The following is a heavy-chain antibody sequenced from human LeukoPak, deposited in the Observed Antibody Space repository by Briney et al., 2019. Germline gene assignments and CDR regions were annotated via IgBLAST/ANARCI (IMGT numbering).Heavy chain of an antibody. Sequence: KPSETLSLTCTVSGGSISSYYWSWVRQPPGKGLEWIGYIYYSGSTNYNPSLKSRVTISVDTSKNQFSLKLSSVTAADTAVYYCAREGDSDYCDYPYYFDYWGQGTLVTVPP. CDR2: IYYSGST. CDR1: GGSISSYY. D-gene: IGHD4-17*01. J-gene: IGHJ4*02. V-gene: IGHV4-59*01. CDR3: AREGDSDYCDYPYYFDY.